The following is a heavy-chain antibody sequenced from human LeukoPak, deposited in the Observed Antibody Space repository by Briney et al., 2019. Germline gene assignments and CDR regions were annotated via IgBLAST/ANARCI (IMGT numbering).Heavy chain of an antibody. V-gene: IGHV4-59*08. CDR2: TYYSGST. CDR3: ARLSGGWFDP. Sequence: SETLSLTCSVSGGSIRSNYWSWIRQPPGKGLEWIGNTYYSGSTNYNPSLKSRVTISVDTSKNQFSLRLSSVTAADTAVHYCARLSGGWFDPWGQGTLVTVSS. CDR1: GGSIRSNY. D-gene: IGHD3-16*01. J-gene: IGHJ5*02.